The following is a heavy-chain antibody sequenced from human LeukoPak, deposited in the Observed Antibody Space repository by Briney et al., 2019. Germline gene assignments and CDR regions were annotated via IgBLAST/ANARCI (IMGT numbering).Heavy chain of an antibody. V-gene: IGHV3-48*04. CDR1: GFTFSSYD. J-gene: IGHJ4*02. Sequence: PGGSLRLSCAASGFTFSSYDMHWVRQAPGKGLQCVSFINSGSSTLYYADSVKGRFTISRDNAKRSLYLQMNSLRAEDTAVYYCARDDKWAFDYWGQGTLVTVSS. CDR2: INSGSSTL. D-gene: IGHD1-26*01. CDR3: ARDDKWAFDY.